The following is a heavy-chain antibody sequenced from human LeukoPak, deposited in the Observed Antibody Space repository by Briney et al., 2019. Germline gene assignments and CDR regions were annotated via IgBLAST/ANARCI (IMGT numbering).Heavy chain of an antibody. J-gene: IGHJ4*02. D-gene: IGHD3-9*01. CDR2: INHSGST. Sequence: KSSETLSLTCAVYGGSFSGYYWSWIRHPPGKGLEWIGEINHSGSTNYNPSLKSRVTISVDTSKNQFSLKLSSVTAADTAVYYCARRVGWAILTGSGFDYWGQGTLVTVSS. CDR3: ARRVGWAILTGSGFDY. CDR1: GGSFSGYY. V-gene: IGHV4-34*01.